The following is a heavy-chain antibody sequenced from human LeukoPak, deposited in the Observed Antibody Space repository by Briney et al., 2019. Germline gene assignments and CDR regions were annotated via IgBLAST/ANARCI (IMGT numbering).Heavy chain of an antibody. CDR1: GFTFSSYG. D-gene: IGHD3-22*01. V-gene: IGHV3-30*18. Sequence: GRSLRLSCAASGFTFSSYGMHWVRQAPGKGLEWVAVISYDGSNKYYADSVKGRFTISSDNPKNPLYLQMNSLRAEDTAVYYCAKGRALGYYDSSGYYQLDYWGQGTLVTVSS. J-gene: IGHJ4*02. CDR3: AKGRALGYYDSSGYYQLDY. CDR2: ISYDGSNK.